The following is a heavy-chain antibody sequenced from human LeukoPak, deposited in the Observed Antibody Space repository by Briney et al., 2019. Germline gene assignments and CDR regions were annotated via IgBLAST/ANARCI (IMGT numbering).Heavy chain of an antibody. CDR1: GGSIRSSYYY. D-gene: IGHD2-15*01. CDR2: IYDSGST. J-gene: IGHJ4*02. Sequence: PSETLSLTCTVSGGSIRSSYYYWGWIRQPPGKGLEWIGSIYDSGSTYYNPSLKSRVTISVDTSKNQFSLKLNSVTAADTAVYYCARLGYCSGGSCAIDYWGQGTLVTVSS. CDR3: ARLGYCSGGSCAIDY. V-gene: IGHV4-39*01.